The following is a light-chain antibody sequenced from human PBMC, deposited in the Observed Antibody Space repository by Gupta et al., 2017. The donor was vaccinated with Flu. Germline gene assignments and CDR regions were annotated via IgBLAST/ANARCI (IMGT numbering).Light chain of an antibody. V-gene: IGKV3-11*01. CDR3: QQRSNWPPGGLT. J-gene: IGKJ4*01. CDR1: QRVSSY. Sequence: EIVLTQSPATLSLSPGERATLSCRASQRVSSYLAWYQQKPCQAPRLLIYDASNRATGIPARFSGSGSGTDFTLTISSLEPEDFAVYYCQQRSNWPPGGLTFGGGTKVEIK. CDR2: DAS.